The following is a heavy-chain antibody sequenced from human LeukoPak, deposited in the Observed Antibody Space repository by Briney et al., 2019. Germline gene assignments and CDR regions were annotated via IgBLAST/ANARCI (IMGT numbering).Heavy chain of an antibody. V-gene: IGHV3-23*01. CDR2: ISGSGGST. D-gene: IGHD3-22*01. CDR3: AKSSYYDSSGYYREYYFDY. CDR1: GFTFSTYA. Sequence: RLGGSLRLSCAASGFTFSTYAMSWVRQAPGKGLEWVSAISGSGGSTNYADSVKGRVTVSRDNSKSTLYLQMNSLRAEDTAVYYCAKSSYYDSSGYYREYYFDYWGQGTLVTVSS. J-gene: IGHJ4*02.